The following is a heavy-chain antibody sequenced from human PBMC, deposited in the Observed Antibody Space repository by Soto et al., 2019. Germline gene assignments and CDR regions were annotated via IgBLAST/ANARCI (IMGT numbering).Heavy chain of an antibody. V-gene: IGHV3-30-3*01. CDR1: GFTFSSYA. J-gene: IGHJ4*02. CDR3: ARDRGGDLDY. D-gene: IGHD3-10*01. Sequence: QVQLVESGGGVVQPGRSLRLSCAASGFTFSSYAMHWVRQAPGKGREWVAVISDDGSNKYYADSVKGRFTISRDNSKNTLYLEMNSLRAEETAVYYCARDRGGDLDYWGEGTLVTVSS. CDR2: ISDDGSNK.